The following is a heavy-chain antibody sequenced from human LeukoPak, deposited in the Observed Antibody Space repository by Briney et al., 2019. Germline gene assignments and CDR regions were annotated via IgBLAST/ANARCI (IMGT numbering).Heavy chain of an antibody. V-gene: IGHV1-18*01. D-gene: IGHD6-19*01. CDR2: ISGYNSNT. CDR1: GYTFTNYG. J-gene: IGHJ5*02. Sequence: ASVKVSCKASGYTFTNYGINWVRQAPGQGLEWMGWISGYNSNTYYAQKLQGRVTMTTDTSTSTAYMELSSLRSEDTAVYYCAWAVAGPYNWFDPWGQGTLDTVSS. CDR3: AWAVAGPYNWFDP.